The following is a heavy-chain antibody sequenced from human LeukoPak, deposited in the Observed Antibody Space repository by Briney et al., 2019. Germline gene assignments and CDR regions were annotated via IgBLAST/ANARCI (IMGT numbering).Heavy chain of an antibody. CDR1: GDSISNYY. Sequence: SETLSLTCTVSGDSISNYYWSWIRQPPGKGLEWIGYIYYSGSTTYNPPLKSRVTISVDTSKNQFSLKLSSVTAADTAVYYCARRGYYGSGTYFYSWFDPWGQGTLVTVSS. CDR2: IYYSGST. V-gene: IGHV4-59*08. D-gene: IGHD3-10*01. J-gene: IGHJ5*02. CDR3: ARRGYYGSGTYFYSWFDP.